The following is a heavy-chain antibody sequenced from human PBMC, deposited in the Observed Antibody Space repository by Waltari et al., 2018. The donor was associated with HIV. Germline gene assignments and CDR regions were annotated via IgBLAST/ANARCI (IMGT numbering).Heavy chain of an antibody. D-gene: IGHD3-10*01. CDR2: MNPNSGNT. Sequence: QVQLVQSGAEVKKPGASVKVSCKASGYTFTSYDINWVRQATGQGLEWMGWMNPNSGNTGYPQKCQVRVTMTRNTSISTAYMELSSLRSEDTAVYYCARGRVQVRGAMYYFDYWGQGTLVTVSS. CDR3: ARGRVQVRGAMYYFDY. V-gene: IGHV1-8*01. CDR1: GYTFTSYD. J-gene: IGHJ4*02.